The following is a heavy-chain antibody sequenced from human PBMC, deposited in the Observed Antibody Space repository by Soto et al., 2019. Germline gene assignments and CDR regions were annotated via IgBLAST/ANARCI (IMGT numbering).Heavy chain of an antibody. CDR2: TSAYNGNT. V-gene: IGHV1-18*04. CDR1: GYTFTSYG. CDR3: ARDRLRFLEWLLGSETNWFDP. J-gene: IGHJ5*02. D-gene: IGHD3-3*01. Sequence: ASVKFSCKASGYTFTSYGIRWVRQDPGQGLEWTGWTSAYNGNTNYGQKLQGRVTMTTDTSTSTAYMELRSLRSDDTAVYYCARDRLRFLEWLLGSETNWFDPWGQGTLVTVSS.